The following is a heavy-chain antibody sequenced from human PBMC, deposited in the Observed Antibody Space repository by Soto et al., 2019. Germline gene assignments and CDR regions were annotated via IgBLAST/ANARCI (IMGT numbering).Heavy chain of an antibody. CDR1: GYRFTNYW. V-gene: IGHV5-51*01. CDR2: IDPGDSDT. D-gene: IGHD3-10*01. Sequence: GESLKISCEDSGYRFTNYWIGWVRQMPGKGLEWMGIIDPGDSDTRYSPSFQGQVTISVDKSISTAYLQWSSLKASDTAMYYCAARVGSSALYYYGMDVWGQGTTVTVS. J-gene: IGHJ6*02. CDR3: AARVGSSALYYYGMDV.